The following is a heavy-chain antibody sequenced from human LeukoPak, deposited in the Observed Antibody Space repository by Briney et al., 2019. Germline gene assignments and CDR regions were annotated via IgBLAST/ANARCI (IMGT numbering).Heavy chain of an antibody. V-gene: IGHV3-74*01. CDR2: INSDGSST. J-gene: IGHJ6*02. CDR1: GFTFSSYW. CDR3: ARNLGGYSYGYLYYYYGMDV. Sequence: GGSLRLSCAASGFTFSSYWVHWVRQAPGKGLVWVSRINSDGSSTSYADSVKGRFTISRDNAKNTLYLQMNSLRAEDTAVYYCARNLGGYSYGYLYYYYGMDVWGQGTTVTVSS. D-gene: IGHD5-18*01.